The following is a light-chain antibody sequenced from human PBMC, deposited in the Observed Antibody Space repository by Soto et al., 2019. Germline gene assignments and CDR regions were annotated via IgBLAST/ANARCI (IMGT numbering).Light chain of an antibody. J-gene: IGKJ1*01. CDR2: DAS. CDR3: QQYNSYSPTWK. V-gene: IGKV1-5*01. CDR1: QSISSW. Sequence: DIQITQSPSTLSASVVDRVTITFRASQSISSWLAWYQQKPGKAPKLLIYDASSLESGVPSRFSGSGSGTEFTLTISRLQPDDFATYYCQQYNSYSPTWKCGQGTKGDIK.